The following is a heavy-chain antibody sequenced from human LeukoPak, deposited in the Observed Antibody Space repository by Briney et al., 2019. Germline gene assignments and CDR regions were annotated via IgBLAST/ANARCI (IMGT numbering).Heavy chain of an antibody. D-gene: IGHD3-22*01. Sequence: GGSLRLSCAASGFTFSSYWMSWVRQAPGKGLEWVATIKQDGSEKDFVDSVKGRFTISRDNAKNSLYLQMNILRAEDTALYYCARVGYYYHYWGQGTLVTVSS. CDR1: GFTFSSYW. V-gene: IGHV3-7*01. CDR3: ARVGYYYHY. CDR2: IKQDGSEK. J-gene: IGHJ4*02.